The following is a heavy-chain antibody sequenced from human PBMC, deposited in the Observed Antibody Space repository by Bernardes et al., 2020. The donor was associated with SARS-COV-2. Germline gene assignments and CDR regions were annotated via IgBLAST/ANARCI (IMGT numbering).Heavy chain of an antibody. CDR3: ARSYYDFWSGSSIPLYLDY. V-gene: IGHV3-11*03. CDR2: ISSSSSYT. D-gene: IGHD3-3*01. CDR1: GFSFSTYW. J-gene: IGHJ4*02. Sequence: GGSLRLSCTASGFSFSTYWMHWVRQAPGKGLEWVSYISSSSSYTNYADSVKGRFTISRDNAKNSLYLQMNSLRAEDTAVYYCARSYYDFWSGSSIPLYLDYWGQGTLVTVSS.